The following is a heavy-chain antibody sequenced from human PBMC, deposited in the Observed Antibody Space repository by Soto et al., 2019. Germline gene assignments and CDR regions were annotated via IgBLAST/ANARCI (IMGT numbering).Heavy chain of an antibody. CDR3: ARTGDGHHDFLDY. J-gene: IGHJ4*02. Sequence: GGSLRLSCAASGFTFSSYWMNWVRQAPGKGLEWAANINQDGNEDNLLDSVKGRFTISRDNAKNSLFLQMNSLRVDDTAVYYCARTGDGHHDFLDYWGQGALVTVSS. D-gene: IGHD1-1*01. CDR2: INQDGNED. V-gene: IGHV3-7*01. CDR1: GFTFSSYW.